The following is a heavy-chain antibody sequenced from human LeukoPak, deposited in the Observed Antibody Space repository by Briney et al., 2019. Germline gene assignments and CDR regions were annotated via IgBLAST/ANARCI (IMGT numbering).Heavy chain of an antibody. V-gene: IGHV4-39*01. CDR1: GGSISSSSYY. Sequence: PSETLSLTCTVPGGSISSSSYYWGWIRQPPGKGLEWIGSIYYSGSTYYNPSLKSRVTISVDTSKNQFSRKLSSVTAADTAVYYCARGAEDIVVVPAAIGPLNYYYYYMDVWGKGTTVTVSS. D-gene: IGHD2-2*02. CDR3: ARGAEDIVVVPAAIGPLNYYYYYMDV. J-gene: IGHJ6*03. CDR2: IYYSGST.